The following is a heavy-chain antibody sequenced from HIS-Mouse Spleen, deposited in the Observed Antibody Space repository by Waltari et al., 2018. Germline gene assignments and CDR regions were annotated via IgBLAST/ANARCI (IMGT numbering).Heavy chain of an antibody. V-gene: IGHV4-39*07. CDR2: IYYSGST. J-gene: IGHJ2*01. D-gene: IGHD6-13*01. CDR1: GGSISRSSYY. Sequence: QLQLQESGPGLVKPSETLSLTCTVSGGSISRSSYYWGWIRQPPGKGLEWFGGIYYSGSTYYNPSLKSRVTISVDTSKNQFSLKLSSVTAADTAVYYCAREIPYSSSWYDWYFDLWGRGTLVTVSS. CDR3: AREIPYSSSWYDWYFDL.